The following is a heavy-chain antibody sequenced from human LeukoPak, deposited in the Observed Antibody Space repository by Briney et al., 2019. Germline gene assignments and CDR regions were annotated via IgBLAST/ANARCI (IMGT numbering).Heavy chain of an antibody. CDR3: AKDGGYYGSGESGMDV. D-gene: IGHD3-10*01. CDR2: ISYDGSNK. Sequence: GGSLRLSCAASGFTFSSYGMHWVRQAPGKGLKWVAVISYDGSNKYYADSVKGRFTISRDNSKNTLYLQMNSLRAEDTAVYYCAKDGGYYGSGESGMDVWGQGTTVTVSS. V-gene: IGHV3-30*18. J-gene: IGHJ6*02. CDR1: GFTFSSYG.